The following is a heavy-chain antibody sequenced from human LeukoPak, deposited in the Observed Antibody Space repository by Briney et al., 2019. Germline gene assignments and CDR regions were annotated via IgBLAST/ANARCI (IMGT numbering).Heavy chain of an antibody. Sequence: PGGSLRLSCAASGFTFSSYEMNWVRQAPGKGLEWVSYISSSGSTIYYADSVKGRFTISRDNAKNSLYLQMNSLRAEDTAVYYCARDRAPRTIFGVVIMFDYWGQGTLVTVPS. J-gene: IGHJ4*02. D-gene: IGHD3-3*01. CDR2: ISSSGSTI. V-gene: IGHV3-48*03. CDR1: GFTFSSYE. CDR3: ARDRAPRTIFGVVIMFDY.